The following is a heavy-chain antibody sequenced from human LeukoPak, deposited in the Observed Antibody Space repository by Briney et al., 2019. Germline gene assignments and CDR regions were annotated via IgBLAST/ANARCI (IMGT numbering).Heavy chain of an antibody. CDR3: ARDDSTLGLYYMDV. J-gene: IGHJ6*03. CDR2: ISSGSSYI. V-gene: IGHV3-21*04. D-gene: IGHD3-22*01. CDR1: GFTLSRYS. Sequence: GGSLRLSCAASGFTLSRYSMNWVRQAPGKGLEWVSSISSGSSYIYYAGSVKGRFTISRDNAKNSLYLQMNSLRAEDTALYYCARDDSTLGLYYMDVWGKGTTVTVSS.